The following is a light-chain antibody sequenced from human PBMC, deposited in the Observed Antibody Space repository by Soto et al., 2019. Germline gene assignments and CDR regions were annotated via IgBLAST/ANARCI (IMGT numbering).Light chain of an antibody. CDR2: DAS. J-gene: IGKJ3*01. CDR3: QQYNSYSLFT. V-gene: IGKV1-5*01. CDR1: QSISSW. Sequence: DIQMTQSPSTLSASVGDRVTITCRASQSISSWLAWYQQKPGKAPKLLIYDASSLESGVPSRFSGSGSGTELPLTISSLQTDNFATYYCQQYNSYSLFTFGPGTKVDIK.